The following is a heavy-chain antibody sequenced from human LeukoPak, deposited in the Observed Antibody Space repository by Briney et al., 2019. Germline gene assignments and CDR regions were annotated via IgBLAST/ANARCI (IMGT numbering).Heavy chain of an antibody. CDR3: ARHPGRWVPTFTPQNYYYYYMDV. V-gene: IGHV1-69*05. D-gene: IGHD3-16*01. Sequence: VASVKVSCEASGGTFSSYAISWVRQAPGQGLEWMGGIIPIFGTANYAQKFQGRVTITTDESTSTAYMELSSLRSEDTAVYYCARHPGRWVPTFTPQNYYYYYMDVWGKGTTVTVSS. CDR1: GGTFSSYA. J-gene: IGHJ6*03. CDR2: IIPIFGTA.